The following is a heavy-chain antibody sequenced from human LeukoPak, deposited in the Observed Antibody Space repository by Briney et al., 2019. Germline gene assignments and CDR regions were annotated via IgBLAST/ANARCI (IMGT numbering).Heavy chain of an antibody. CDR3: ARDRGDYGDLGIYFDY. D-gene: IGHD4-17*01. J-gene: IGHJ4*02. CDR2: IYSGGST. CDR1: GFTVSNYY. Sequence: GGSLRLSCAASGFTVSNYYMSWVRQAPGKGLESVSVIYSGGSTYYSDSVKGRFTISRDNSKNTLYLQMNSLRAEDTAVYYCARDRGDYGDLGIYFDYWGQGTLVTVSS. V-gene: IGHV3-53*01.